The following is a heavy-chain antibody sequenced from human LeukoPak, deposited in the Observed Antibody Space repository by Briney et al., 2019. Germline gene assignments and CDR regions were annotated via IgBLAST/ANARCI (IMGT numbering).Heavy chain of an antibody. CDR3: ARERDEGFDY. Sequence: GGSLRLSCAASGFTFTSYSMNWVRQAPGKGLEWVSAISGGGGSTYYADSVKGRFTISRDNARNSLYLQMNSLKAEDTAVYYCARERDEGFDYWGQGTLVTVSS. CDR2: ISGGGGST. V-gene: IGHV3-23*01. D-gene: IGHD5-24*01. CDR1: GFTFTSYS. J-gene: IGHJ4*02.